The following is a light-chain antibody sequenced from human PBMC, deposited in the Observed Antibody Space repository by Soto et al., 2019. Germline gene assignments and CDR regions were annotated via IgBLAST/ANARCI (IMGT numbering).Light chain of an antibody. V-gene: IGLV2-14*01. CDR2: EVS. CDR1: SSDVGGYNY. CDR3: YSYTRSSTYVV. Sequence: QSALTQPASVSGSPGQSITISCTGTSSDVGGYNYVSWYQQHPGKAPKLMIYEVSNRPSGVSNRFSGSKSGNTASLTISGLQAEDEADYYCYSYTRSSTYVVFGGGTKLTVL. J-gene: IGLJ2*01.